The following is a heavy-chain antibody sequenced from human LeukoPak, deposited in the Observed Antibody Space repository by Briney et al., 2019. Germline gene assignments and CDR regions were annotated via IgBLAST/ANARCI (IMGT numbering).Heavy chain of an antibody. CDR3: ARESGGKPRQFDY. D-gene: IGHD3-10*01. Sequence: SETLSLTCSVSGGSISSYYWNWIRQPAGKGLEWIGRIYSSGSSNYNPPLKSRVTMSVDMSKNQFSLRLSSVTAADTAVYYCARESGGKPRQFDYWGQGTLVTVSS. V-gene: IGHV4-4*07. CDR1: GGSISSYY. CDR2: IYSSGSS. J-gene: IGHJ4*02.